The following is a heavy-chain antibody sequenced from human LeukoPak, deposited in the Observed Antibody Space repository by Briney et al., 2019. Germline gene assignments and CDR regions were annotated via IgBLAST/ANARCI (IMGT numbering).Heavy chain of an antibody. J-gene: IGHJ6*03. CDR1: GYSFTSYW. Sequence: GESLKISCKGSGYSFTSYWIGWVRQKPGRGLEWLGIIYPGDSNTKYSPSFQGQVTMSADKSISTAYLQWSSLKASDTAMYYCARHPIGTNYYMDVWGKGTTVTVYS. CDR2: IYPGDSNT. V-gene: IGHV5-51*01. CDR3: ARHPIGTNYYMDV. D-gene: IGHD2-2*01.